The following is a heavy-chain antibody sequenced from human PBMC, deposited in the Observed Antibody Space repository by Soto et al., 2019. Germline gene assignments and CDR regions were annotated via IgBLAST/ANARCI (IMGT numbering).Heavy chain of an antibody. D-gene: IGHD2-2*01. Sequence: SVKVSCKASGGTFSSYAISWVRQAPGQGLEWMGGIIPIFGTANYAQKFQGRVTITADESTSTAYMELSSLRSEDTAVCYCAREDIVVVPAATVRWFDPWGQGTLVTVSS. CDR3: AREDIVVVPAATVRWFDP. J-gene: IGHJ5*02. CDR1: GGTFSSYA. V-gene: IGHV1-69*13. CDR2: IIPIFGTA.